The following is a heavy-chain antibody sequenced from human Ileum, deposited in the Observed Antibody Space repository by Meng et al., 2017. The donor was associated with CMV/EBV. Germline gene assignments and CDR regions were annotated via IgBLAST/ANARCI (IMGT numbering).Heavy chain of an antibody. D-gene: IGHD6-19*01. Sequence: LVDSGGVLTDTGGSLRLSCGASGFTVKHCGLTWVRQVEGRGLEWVYVLSFGDSTYYSDSVKGRFVISSDNSQNILYLQMNRLRVDDTAIYYCATHRGYSTGWDHWGQGTLVTVSS. CDR2: LSFGDST. CDR1: GFTVKHCG. V-gene: IGHV3-53*01. J-gene: IGHJ4*02. CDR3: ATHRGYSTGWDH.